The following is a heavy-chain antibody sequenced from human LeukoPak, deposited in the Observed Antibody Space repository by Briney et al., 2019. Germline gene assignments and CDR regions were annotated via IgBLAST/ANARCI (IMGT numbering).Heavy chain of an antibody. Sequence: KPSETLSLTCTVSGGSISSYYWSWIRQPPGKGLEWIGYIYYSGTTNYNPSLKSRVTIFVDTSKNQFSLKVRSVTAADTAVYYCARDPTHGSGKYDYWGQGTLVTVSS. J-gene: IGHJ4*02. CDR2: IYYSGTT. CDR1: GGSISSYY. CDR3: ARDPTHGSGKYDY. D-gene: IGHD3-10*01. V-gene: IGHV4-59*01.